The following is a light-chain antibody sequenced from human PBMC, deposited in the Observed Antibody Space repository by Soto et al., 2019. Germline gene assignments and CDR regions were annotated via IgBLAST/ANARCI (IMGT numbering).Light chain of an antibody. CDR2: GAF. Sequence: EIVLTQSPGTLSLSPGERATLSCRASQSVSDNYLAWYQQKPCQAPRLLIYGAFTRATGIPDRFSGSGSGTYFSLTIIILEPEDFAVYYCQQYGSAPPWTFGQGTTVEIK. CDR1: QSVSDNY. V-gene: IGKV3-20*01. J-gene: IGKJ1*01. CDR3: QQYGSAPPWT.